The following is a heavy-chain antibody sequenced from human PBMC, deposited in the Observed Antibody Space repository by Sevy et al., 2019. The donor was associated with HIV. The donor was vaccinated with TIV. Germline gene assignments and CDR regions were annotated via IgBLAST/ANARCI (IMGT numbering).Heavy chain of an antibody. J-gene: IGHJ3*02. D-gene: IGHD2-2*01. CDR2: ISSSSSTI. V-gene: IGHV3-48*01. Sequence: GGSLRLSCAASGFTFSSYSMNWVRQAPGKGLEWVSYISSSSSTIYYADSVKGRFTISRDNAKNSLHLQMNSLRVEDTALYYCGRAQGYCVVNSCFGGSINAFDIWGQGTMVTVSS. CDR3: GRAQGYCVVNSCFGGSINAFDI. CDR1: GFTFSSYS.